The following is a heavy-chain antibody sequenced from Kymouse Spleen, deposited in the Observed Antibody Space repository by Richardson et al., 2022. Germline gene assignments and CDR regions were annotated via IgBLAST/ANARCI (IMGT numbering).Heavy chain of an antibody. J-gene: IGHJ4*02. CDR2: IYYSGST. Sequence: QLQLQESGPGLVKPSETLSLTCTVSGGSISSSSYYWGWIRQPPGKGLEWIGSIYYSGSTYYNPSLKSRVTISVDTSKNQFSLKLSSVTAADTAVYYCARRGYSSSPDYWGQGTLVTVSS. CDR3: ARRGYSSSPDY. D-gene: IGHD6-13*01. CDR1: GGSISSSSYY. V-gene: IGHV4-39*01.